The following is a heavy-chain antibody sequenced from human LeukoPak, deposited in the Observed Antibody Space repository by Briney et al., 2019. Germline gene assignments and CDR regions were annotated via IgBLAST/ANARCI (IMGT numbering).Heavy chain of an antibody. CDR2: IYSGGST. J-gene: IGHJ4*02. CDR1: GFTVSSNY. Sequence: GGSPRLSCAASGFTVSSNYMSWVRQAPGKGLEWVSVIYSGGSTYYADSVKGRFTISRDNSKNTLYLQMNSLRAEDTAVYYCARVLSYGSGRFSFDYWGQGTLVTVSS. D-gene: IGHD3-10*01. CDR3: ARVLSYGSGRFSFDY. V-gene: IGHV3-53*01.